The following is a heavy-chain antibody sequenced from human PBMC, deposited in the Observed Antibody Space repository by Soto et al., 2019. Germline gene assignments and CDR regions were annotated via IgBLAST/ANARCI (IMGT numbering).Heavy chain of an antibody. CDR3: AKDLDSSSWYPFDY. CDR2: ISGSGGST. CDR1: GFTFSSYA. D-gene: IGHD6-13*01. Sequence: GGSLRLSCAASGFTFSSYAMSWVRQAPGKGLEWVSAISGSGGSTYYADSVKGRFTISRDNSKNTLYLQMNSLRAGDTAVYYCAKDLDSSSWYPFDYWGQGTLVTVSS. J-gene: IGHJ4*02. V-gene: IGHV3-23*01.